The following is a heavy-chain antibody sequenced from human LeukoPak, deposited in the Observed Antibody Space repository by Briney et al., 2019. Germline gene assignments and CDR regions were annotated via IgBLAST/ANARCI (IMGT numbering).Heavy chain of an antibody. CDR3: ARRGTNWGRFDY. CDR1: GGYFDTYY. D-gene: IGHD7-27*01. J-gene: IGHJ4*02. CDR2: AYHSGST. Sequence: PSETLSLTCTVSGGYFDTYYWSWIRQPPGKGLEWLGYAYHSGSTYYNPSLRSRVTISVDTSKDQLSLKLSSVTAADTAVYYCARRGTNWGRFDYWGQGTLVTVSS. V-gene: IGHV4-59*08.